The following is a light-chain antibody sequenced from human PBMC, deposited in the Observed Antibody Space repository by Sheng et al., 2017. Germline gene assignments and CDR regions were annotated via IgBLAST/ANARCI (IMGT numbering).Light chain of an antibody. CDR2: WAS. CDR1: QTVLYSSNNKNY. CDR3: QQYYTSPLT. Sequence: DIVMTQSPDSLAASLGERASINCKSSQTVLYSSNNKNYLAWYQQKPGQPPKLLIYWASTRESGVPDRFSGGGSGTDFTLTISSLQAEDVAVYYCQQYYTSPLTFGGGTKVE. J-gene: IGKJ4*01. V-gene: IGKV4-1*01.